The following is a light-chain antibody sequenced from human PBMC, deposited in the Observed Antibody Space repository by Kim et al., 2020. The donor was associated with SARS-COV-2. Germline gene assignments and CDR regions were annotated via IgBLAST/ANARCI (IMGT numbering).Light chain of an antibody. J-gene: IGKJ1*01. CDR2: KAS. CDR3: QQYNNYPWT. V-gene: IGKV1-5*03. CDR1: QSIGSW. Sequence: DIQMTQSPSTLSASVGDRVTITCRASQSIGSWLAWYQQKPGKAPKLLIYKASSLESGVPSRFSGSGSETEFTLTISSLQPDDFATYYCQQYNNYPWTFGQGTKVDIK.